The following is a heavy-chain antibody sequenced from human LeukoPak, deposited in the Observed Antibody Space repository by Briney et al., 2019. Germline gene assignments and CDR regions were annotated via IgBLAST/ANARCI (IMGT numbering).Heavy chain of an antibody. J-gene: IGHJ4*02. V-gene: IGHV4-59*08. Sequence: SETLSLTCTVSGGSISSYYWSWIRQPPGKGLEWIGYTYYSGSTNYNPSLKSRVTISVDTSKNQFSLKLSSVTAADTAVYYCAGSYSSGWYGYWGQGTLVTVSS. CDR3: AGSYSSGWYGY. D-gene: IGHD6-19*01. CDR1: GGSISSYY. CDR2: TYYSGST.